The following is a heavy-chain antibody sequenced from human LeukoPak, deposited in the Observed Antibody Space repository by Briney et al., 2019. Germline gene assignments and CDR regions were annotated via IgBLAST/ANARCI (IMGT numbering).Heavy chain of an antibody. CDR2: IYTGGNT. Sequence: GGSLRLSCAASGFIVSHKYMAWVRQAPGKGLEWLSIIYTGGNTVSAESVKGRFSISGDDSRNTVHLQMNNLRDDDTAVYYCARGQIDLLRNYFDSWGPGTLVAVSS. J-gene: IGHJ4*02. V-gene: IGHV3-66*01. CDR3: ARGQIDLLRNYFDS. D-gene: IGHD3-22*01. CDR1: GFIVSHKY.